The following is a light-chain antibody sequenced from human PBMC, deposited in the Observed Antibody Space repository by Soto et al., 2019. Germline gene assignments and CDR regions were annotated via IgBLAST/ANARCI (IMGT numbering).Light chain of an antibody. V-gene: IGLV2-14*01. CDR2: DVS. Sequence: QSALTQPASVSGSPGQSITISCTGTSRDVGGYNYVSWYQQHPGKAPKLMIYDVSNRPSGVSSRFSGSKSGNTASLTISGLQAEDEADYYCSSYISTTTVVFGGGTKLTVL. CDR1: SRDVGGYNY. J-gene: IGLJ3*02. CDR3: SSYISTTTVV.